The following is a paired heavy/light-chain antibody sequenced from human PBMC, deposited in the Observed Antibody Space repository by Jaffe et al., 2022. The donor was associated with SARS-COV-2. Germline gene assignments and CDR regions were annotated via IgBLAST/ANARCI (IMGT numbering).Heavy chain of an antibody. CDR2: IYWDDDK. CDR3: AQYSYGYLL. V-gene: IGHV2-5*02. Sequence: QITLKESGPTLVKPTQTLTLTCTFSGFSLSTNGVGVGWIRQPPGKALEGLAFIYWDDDKRYRPSLKSRLTITKDTSKNQVVLTMTNMDPVDTGTYYCAQYSYGYLLWGQGTLVTVSS. D-gene: IGHD5-18*01. J-gene: IGHJ4*02. CDR1: GFSLSTNGVG.
Light chain of an antibody. CDR2: QAS. CDR1: QSISAW. Sequence: DIQMTQSPSTLSASVGDRVTITCRASQSISAWLAWYQQKPGKAPKLLIYQASSLQSGVPSRFSGSGSGTEFTLTISSLQPDDFATYYCQQSGSYSITFGQGTRLEIK. V-gene: IGKV1-5*03. CDR3: QQSGSYSIT. J-gene: IGKJ5*01.